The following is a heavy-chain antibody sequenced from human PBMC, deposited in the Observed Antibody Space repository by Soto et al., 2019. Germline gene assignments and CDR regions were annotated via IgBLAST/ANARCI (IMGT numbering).Heavy chain of an antibody. J-gene: IGHJ2*01. CDR2: IIPIFGTA. CDR1: GGTFSSYT. D-gene: IGHD5-12*01. Sequence: QVQLVQSGAEVKKPGSSVTVSCKASGGTFSSYTISWVRQAPGQGLEWMGGIIPIFGTANYAQKIQGRVTITTDESTRTAYMELSSLRSEDTAVYYCARGNHRGLQLWYFDLWGRGTLVTVSS. V-gene: IGHV1-69*05. CDR3: ARGNHRGLQLWYFDL.